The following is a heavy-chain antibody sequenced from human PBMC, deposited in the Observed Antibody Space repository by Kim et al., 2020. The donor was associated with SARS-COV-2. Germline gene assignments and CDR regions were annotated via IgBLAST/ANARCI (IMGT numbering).Heavy chain of an antibody. Sequence: SETLSLTCAVYGGSFSGYYWSWIRQPPGKGLEWIGEINHSGSTNYNPSLKSRVTISVDTSKNQFSLKLSSVTAADTAVYYCARVLVIFPFDPWGQGTLVTVSS. J-gene: IGHJ5*02. D-gene: IGHD3-3*01. V-gene: IGHV4-34*01. CDR3: ARVLVIFPFDP. CDR1: GGSFSGYY. CDR2: INHSGST.